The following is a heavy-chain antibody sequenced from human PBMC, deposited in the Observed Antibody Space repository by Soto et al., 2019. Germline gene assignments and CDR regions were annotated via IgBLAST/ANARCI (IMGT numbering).Heavy chain of an antibody. CDR2: IRGDGVQT. V-gene: IGHV3-23*01. J-gene: IGHJ4*02. CDR1: GFTLTSYG. Sequence: GGSLRLSCTASGFTLTSYGMGWVRQAPGKGLQWVSTIRGDGVQTHYTDSVKGRFSISRDNSKNTVYLQMDSLRAEDTAMYFCARDVGLDSDDFFAYWGQGTQVTVSS. D-gene: IGHD3-9*01. CDR3: ARDVGLDSDDFFAY.